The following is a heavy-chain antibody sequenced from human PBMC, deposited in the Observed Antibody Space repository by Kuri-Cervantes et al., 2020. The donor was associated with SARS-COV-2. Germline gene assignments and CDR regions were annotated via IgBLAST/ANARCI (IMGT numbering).Heavy chain of an antibody. CDR2: INTANGNT. Sequence: ASVKVSCKASGYTFTMFSIHWVRQAPGQRPEWMGWINTANGNTKYSQKFQGRVTISRDTSATTAYMELSSLRSEDTAVYYCARVPRGAVLDYFDYWGQGTLVPSPQ. J-gene: IGHJ4*02. D-gene: IGHD3-10*01. CDR3: ARVPRGAVLDYFDY. CDR1: GYTFTMFS. V-gene: IGHV1-3*04.